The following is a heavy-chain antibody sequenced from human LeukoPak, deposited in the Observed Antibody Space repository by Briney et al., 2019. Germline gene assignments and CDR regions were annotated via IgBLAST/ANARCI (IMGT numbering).Heavy chain of an antibody. CDR3: AKDSGSYEYYFDY. CDR2: ISDNGGTT. J-gene: IGHJ4*02. CDR1: GFTFSSYA. Sequence: GGSLRLSCAASGFTFSSYAMSWVRQAPGKGLEWVSSISDNGGTTYYANSVKGRFIFSRDNSKNTLYLQMNSLRAEDTAVYYCAKDSGSYEYYFDYWGQGTLVTVSS. D-gene: IGHD1-26*01. V-gene: IGHV3-23*01.